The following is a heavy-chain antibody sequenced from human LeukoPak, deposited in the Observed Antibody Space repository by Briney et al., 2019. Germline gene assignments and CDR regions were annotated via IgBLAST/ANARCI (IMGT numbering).Heavy chain of an antibody. J-gene: IGHJ6*02. V-gene: IGHV3-21*01. D-gene: IGHD3-9*01. CDR2: ISSSSSYI. CDR3: ARSNYDILTGYYIFCYGMDV. Sequence: GGSLRLSCAASGFTFSGYRMNWVRQAPGKGLEWVSSISSSSSYIYYADSVKGRFTISRDNAKNSLYLQMNSLRAEDTAVYYCARSNYDILTGYYIFCYGMDVWGQGTTVTVSS. CDR1: GFTFSGYR.